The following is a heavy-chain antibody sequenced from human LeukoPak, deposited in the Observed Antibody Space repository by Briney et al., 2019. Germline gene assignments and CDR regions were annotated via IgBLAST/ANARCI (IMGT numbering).Heavy chain of an antibody. CDR3: ARGAGIAAATWGYYYYYMDV. Sequence: SETLSLTCNVSGDSISSDYWSWIRQPPGKGLEWIGHIYYSGSTNYNPSLKSRVTISVDASKNHFSLKVSSVTAADTAVYYCARGAGIAAATWGYYYYYMDVWGKGTTVTISS. CDR1: GDSISSDY. CDR2: IYYSGST. D-gene: IGHD6-13*01. V-gene: IGHV4-59*01. J-gene: IGHJ6*03.